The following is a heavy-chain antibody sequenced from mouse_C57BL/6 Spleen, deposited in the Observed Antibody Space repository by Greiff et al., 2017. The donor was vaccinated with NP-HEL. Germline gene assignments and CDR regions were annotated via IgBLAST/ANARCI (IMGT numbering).Heavy chain of an antibody. CDR3: ARYLDGYYGYYAMDY. CDR2: ISYSGST. J-gene: IGHJ4*01. D-gene: IGHD2-3*01. Sequence: EVMLVESGPGLAKPSQTLSLTCSVTGYSITSDYWNWIRKFPGNKLEYMGYISYSGSTYYTPSLKSRISITRDTSKNQYYLQLNSVTTEDTATYYCARYLDGYYGYYAMDYWGQGTSVTVSS. V-gene: IGHV3-8*01. CDR1: GYSITSDY.